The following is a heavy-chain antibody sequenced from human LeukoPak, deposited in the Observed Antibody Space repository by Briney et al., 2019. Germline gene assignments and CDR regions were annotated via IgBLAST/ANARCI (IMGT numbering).Heavy chain of an antibody. V-gene: IGHV3-21*06. CDR2: ISSSSIYI. Sequence: PGGSLRLSCAASGFTFSRYTMNWVRQAPGKGLDWVSSISSSSIYIYYADSVKGRFTISRDNAKNSLYLQMNSLRAEDTAVYYRARARTGRDDDAFDIWGQGTMVTVSS. CDR1: GFTFSRYT. D-gene: IGHD1-1*01. J-gene: IGHJ3*02. CDR3: ARARTGRDDDAFDI.